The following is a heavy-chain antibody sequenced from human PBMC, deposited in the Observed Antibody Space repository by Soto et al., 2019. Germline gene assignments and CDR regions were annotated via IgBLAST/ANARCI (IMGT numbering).Heavy chain of an antibody. CDR1: GFTFSSYD. Sequence: EVQLLESGGGLVQPGGSLRLSCAASGFTFSSYDMSWVRQAPGKGLEWVSALSGSGVSTYYADAVKGRFTISRDNSKNTLYLQMTNLRAEGTAVYYCAQDPNSGSYSNGDYWGQGTLVTVSS. D-gene: IGHD1-26*01. V-gene: IGHV3-23*01. J-gene: IGHJ4*02. CDR2: LSGSGVST. CDR3: AQDPNSGSYSNGDY.